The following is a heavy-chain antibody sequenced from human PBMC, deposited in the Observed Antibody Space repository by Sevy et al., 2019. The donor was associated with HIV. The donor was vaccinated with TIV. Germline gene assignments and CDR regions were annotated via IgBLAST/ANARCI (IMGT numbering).Heavy chain of an antibody. D-gene: IGHD3-22*01. CDR1: GGSISSGGYY. CDR2: IYYSGST. CDR3: ARESPFYDSSGSLFDY. V-gene: IGHV4-31*03. Sequence: SETLSLTCTVSGGSISSGGYYWSWIRQHPGKGLEWIGYIYYSGSTYYNPSLKSRVTISVDTFKNQFSLKLSSGTAADTAVYYCARESPFYDSSGSLFDYWGQGTLVTVSS. J-gene: IGHJ4*02.